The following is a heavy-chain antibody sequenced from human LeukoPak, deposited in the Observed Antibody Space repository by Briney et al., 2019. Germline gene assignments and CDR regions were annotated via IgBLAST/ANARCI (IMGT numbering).Heavy chain of an antibody. CDR1: GFTFSSYS. V-gene: IGHV3-21*01. CDR2: ISSSSSYI. CDR3: ARDHYGDYEMDV. D-gene: IGHD4-17*01. J-gene: IGHJ6*02. Sequence: GGSLRLSCAASGFTFSSYSMNWVRQAPGKGLEWVSSISSSSSYINYADSVKGRFTISRDNAKNSLYLQMNSLRAEDTAVYYCARDHYGDYEMDVWGQGTTVTVSS.